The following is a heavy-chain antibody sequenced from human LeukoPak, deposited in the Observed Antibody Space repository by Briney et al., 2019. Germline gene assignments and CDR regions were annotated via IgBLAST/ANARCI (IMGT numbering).Heavy chain of an antibody. Sequence: GGSLRLSYAASGFTFSSYWMHWVRQAPGKGLVWVSRINSDGGSTSYADSVKGRFTISRDNAKNSLYLQMNSLRAEDTAVYCCARVRVYYDILTGYSDSWGQGTLVTVSS. CDR1: GFTFSSYW. J-gene: IGHJ4*02. CDR3: ARVRVYYDILTGYSDS. CDR2: INSDGGST. D-gene: IGHD3-9*01. V-gene: IGHV3-74*01.